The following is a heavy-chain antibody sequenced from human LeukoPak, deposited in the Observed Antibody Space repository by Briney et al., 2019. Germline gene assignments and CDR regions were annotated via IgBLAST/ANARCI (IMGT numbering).Heavy chain of an antibody. D-gene: IGHD3-22*01. CDR3: AKVPGYYYDSSGYADAFDI. Sequence: GGSLRLSCAASGFTFSSHGMHWVRQAPGKGLEGVAVICYGGSNQYYADSVKGRFTISRDNSKNTLYLQMSSLRAEDTAVYYCAKVPGYYYDSSGYADAFDIWGQGTMVTVYS. V-gene: IGHV3-33*06. CDR2: ICYGGSNQ. J-gene: IGHJ3*02. CDR1: GFTFSSHG.